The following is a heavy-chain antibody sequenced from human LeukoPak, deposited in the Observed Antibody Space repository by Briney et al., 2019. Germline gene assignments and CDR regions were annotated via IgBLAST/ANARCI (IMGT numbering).Heavy chain of an antibody. V-gene: IGHV1-2*02. CDR3: ARASGIQDMYYFDY. CDR1: GYTFTGYY. J-gene: IGHJ4*02. Sequence: ASVKVSCKASGYTFTGYYMHWVRQAPGQGLEWMGWINPNSGGTNYAQKFQRRVTMTRDTSISTAYMELSRLRSDDTAVYYCARASGIQDMYYFDYWGQGTLVTVSS. D-gene: IGHD1-26*01. CDR2: INPNSGGT.